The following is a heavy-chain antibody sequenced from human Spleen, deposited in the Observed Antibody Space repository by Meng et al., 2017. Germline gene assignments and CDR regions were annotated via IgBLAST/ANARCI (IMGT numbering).Heavy chain of an antibody. D-gene: IGHD4-17*01. CDR1: GFTFSSHA. CDR3: ARDVSAHGDYVFGY. Sequence: GGSLRLSCAASGFTFSSHAMHWVRQAPGKGLEWVAVISYDGSNKKYADSVKGRFTISRDNSKNTLYLQMDSLRGEDAAVYYCARDVSAHGDYVFGYWGQGTLVTVSS. J-gene: IGHJ4*02. V-gene: IGHV3-30*01. CDR2: ISYDGSNK.